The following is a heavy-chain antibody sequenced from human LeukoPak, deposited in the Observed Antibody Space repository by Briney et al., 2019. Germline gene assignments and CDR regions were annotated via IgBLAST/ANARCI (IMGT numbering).Heavy chain of an antibody. CDR1: GGAFSGYY. CDR2: INHSGST. V-gene: IGHV4-34*01. Sequence: PSETLSLTCAIYGGAFSGYYWSCIRQPPKKGLEWIGEINHSGSTSYNPSLKSRVTISGDASKNQFSLKLSSVTAADTAVYYCARLGFGAAAGPDYWGQGTLVTVSS. CDR3: ARLGFGAAAGPDY. D-gene: IGHD6-13*01. J-gene: IGHJ4*02.